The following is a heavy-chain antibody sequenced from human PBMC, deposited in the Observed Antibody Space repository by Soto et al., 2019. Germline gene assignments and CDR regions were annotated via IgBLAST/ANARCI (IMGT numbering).Heavy chain of an antibody. J-gene: IGHJ4*02. D-gene: IGHD2-8*02. Sequence: GGSLRLSSTASGFNFGSYAMSWVRQAPGKGLEWVSAISGSGGSTYYADSVKGRFTISRDNSKNTLYLQMNSLRAEDTAVYYCAKDQRGLVEDYWGQGTLVTVSS. CDR2: ISGSGGST. V-gene: IGHV3-23*01. CDR3: AKDQRGLVEDY. CDR1: GFNFGSYA.